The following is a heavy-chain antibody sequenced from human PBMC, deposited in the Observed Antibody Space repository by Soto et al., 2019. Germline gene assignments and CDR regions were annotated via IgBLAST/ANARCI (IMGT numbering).Heavy chain of an antibody. CDR1: GGTFSSYA. D-gene: IGHD2-2*02. V-gene: IGHV1-69*13. Sequence: ASVKVSCKASGGTFSSYAISWVRQAPGQGLEWMGGIIPIFGTANYAQKFQGRVTITADESTSTAYMELSSLRSEDTAVYYCARDRGYCSSTSCSTRYYYHGMDVWGQGTTVTVSS. J-gene: IGHJ6*02. CDR3: ARDRGYCSSTSCSTRYYYHGMDV. CDR2: IIPIFGTA.